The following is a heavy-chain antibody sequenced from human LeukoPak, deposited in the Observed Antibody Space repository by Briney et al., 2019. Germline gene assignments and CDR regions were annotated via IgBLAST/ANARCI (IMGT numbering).Heavy chain of an antibody. D-gene: IGHD5-18*01. CDR2: ISGSGGST. V-gene: IGHV3-23*01. Sequence: GGSLRLSCAASGFTFSSYAMSWVRQAPGKGLEWVSAISGSGGSTYYADSVKGRFTISRDNAKNTLYLQMNSLRAEDTAVYYCARGYSYGRIDYWGQGTLVTVSS. J-gene: IGHJ4*02. CDR1: GFTFSSYA. CDR3: ARGYSYGRIDY.